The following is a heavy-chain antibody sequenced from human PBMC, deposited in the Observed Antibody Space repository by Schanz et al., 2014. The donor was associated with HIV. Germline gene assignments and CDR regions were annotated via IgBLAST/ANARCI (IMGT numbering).Heavy chain of an antibody. CDR1: GYIFIDYY. Sequence: QVQLVQSGPEVRKPGASVKVSCKASGYIFIDYYIHWVRQAPGQGPEWMGYIKPNSGDTFYAQKFRGRVTMTRDTSMSPASVELTRLRSDDTAVYFCTINQYQLLPFDYWGQGTLVSVSS. V-gene: IGHV1-2*02. D-gene: IGHD1-1*01. J-gene: IGHJ4*02. CDR2: IKPNSGDT. CDR3: TINQYQLLPFDY.